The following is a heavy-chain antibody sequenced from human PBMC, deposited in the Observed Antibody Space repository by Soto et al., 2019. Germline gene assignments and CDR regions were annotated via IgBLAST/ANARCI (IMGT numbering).Heavy chain of an antibody. Sequence: QVQLQQWGAGLLKPSETLSLTCAVYGGSFSGYYWSWIRQPPGKGLEWIGEINHSGSTNYNPSLKSRVTISVDTSKNQFSLKLSSVTAADTAVYYCARAQRRYYDFWSGSKNWGLYYYYGMDVWGQGTTVTVSS. CDR3: ARAQRRYYDFWSGSKNWGLYYYYGMDV. D-gene: IGHD3-3*01. CDR2: INHSGST. CDR1: GGSFSGYY. V-gene: IGHV4-34*01. J-gene: IGHJ6*02.